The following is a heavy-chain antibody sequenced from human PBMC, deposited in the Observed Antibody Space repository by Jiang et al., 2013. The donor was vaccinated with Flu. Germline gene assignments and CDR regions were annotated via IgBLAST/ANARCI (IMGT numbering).Heavy chain of an antibody. CDR2: IIPIFGTA. CDR3: ARDFSYDSSGYYEDY. D-gene: IGHD3-22*01. CDR1: FSSYA. Sequence: FSSYAISWVRQAPGQGLEWMGGIIPIFGTANYAQKFQGRVTITADESTSTAYMELSSLRSEDTAVYYCARDFSYDSSGYYEDYWGQGTLVTVSS. V-gene: IGHV1-69*01. J-gene: IGHJ4*02.